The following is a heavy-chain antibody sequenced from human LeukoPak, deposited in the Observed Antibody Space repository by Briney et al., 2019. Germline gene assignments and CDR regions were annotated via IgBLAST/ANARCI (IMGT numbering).Heavy chain of an antibody. J-gene: IGHJ4*02. CDR2: IKQDGSEK. Sequence: GGSLRLSCAASGFTFSSYWMSWVRQAPGKGLEWVANIKQDGSEKYYVDSVKGRFTISRDNAKNSLYLQMNSLRAEDTAVHYCARGVYDSSGYYLYYFDYWGQGTLVTVSS. V-gene: IGHV3-7*04. CDR1: GFTFSSYW. CDR3: ARGVYDSSGYYLYYFDY. D-gene: IGHD3-22*01.